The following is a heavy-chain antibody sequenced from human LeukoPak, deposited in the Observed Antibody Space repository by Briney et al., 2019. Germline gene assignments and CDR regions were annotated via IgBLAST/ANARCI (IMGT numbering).Heavy chain of an antibody. CDR1: GYTFTSYY. J-gene: IGHJ5*02. CDR3: ASGYSSGWSNNWFDP. CDR2: INPSGGST. Sequence: ASVKVSCTASGYTFTSYYMHWVRQAPGQGLEWMGIINPSGGSTSYAQKFQGRVTMTRDTSTSTVYMELSSLRSEDTAVYYCASGYSSGWSNNWFDPWGQGTLVTVSS. V-gene: IGHV1-46*01. D-gene: IGHD6-19*01.